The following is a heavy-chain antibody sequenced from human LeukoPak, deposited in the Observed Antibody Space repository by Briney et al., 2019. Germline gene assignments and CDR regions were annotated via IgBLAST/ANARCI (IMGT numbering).Heavy chain of an antibody. CDR1: GGTFSSYA. V-gene: IGHV1-69*04. CDR3: ARGRSRDNNTVTPYIWFDP. Sequence: SSVTVSCKASGGTFSSYAISWVRQAPGQGLEWMGRIIPILGIANYAQKFQGRVTITAHKSTSTAYMELSSLRSEDTAVYYCARGRSRDNNTVTPYIWFDPWGQGAVDSVFS. J-gene: IGHJ5*02. D-gene: IGHD4-17*01. CDR2: IIPILGIA.